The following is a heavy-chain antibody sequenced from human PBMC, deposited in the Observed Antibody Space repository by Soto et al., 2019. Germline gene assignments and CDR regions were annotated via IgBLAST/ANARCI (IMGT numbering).Heavy chain of an antibody. CDR3: AREVVVTARSVYYYYGMDV. V-gene: IGHV3-23*01. CDR2: VGGSGGFT. D-gene: IGHD2-21*02. Sequence: HPGGSLRLSCVASGFTFRNYAVSWVRQAPGRGLEWVSVVGGSGGFTRYGDSVKGQFTISRDNAKNSLYLQMNSLRAEDTAVYYCAREVVVTARSVYYYYGMDVWGQGTTVTVSS. J-gene: IGHJ6*02. CDR1: GFTFRNYA.